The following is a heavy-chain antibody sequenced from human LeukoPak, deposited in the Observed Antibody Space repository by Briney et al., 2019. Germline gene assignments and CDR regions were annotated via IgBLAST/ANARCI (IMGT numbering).Heavy chain of an antibody. D-gene: IGHD6-19*01. J-gene: IGHJ4*02. Sequence: GGSLRLSCGVSGFIFSDYGMHWVRQAPGKGLEWVSAISGSGGSTYYADSVKGRFTISRDNAKNSLYLQMNSLRAEDTAVYYCARLGAVAGTAGFDYWGQGTLVTVSS. CDR1: GFIFSDYG. V-gene: IGHV3-21*01. CDR3: ARLGAVAGTAGFDY. CDR2: ISGSGGST.